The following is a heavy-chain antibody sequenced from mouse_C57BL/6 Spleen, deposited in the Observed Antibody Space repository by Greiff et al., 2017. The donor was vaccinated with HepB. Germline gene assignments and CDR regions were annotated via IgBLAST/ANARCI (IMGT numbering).Heavy chain of an antibody. Sequence: QVQLQQPGTELVKPGASVKLSCKASGYTFTSYWMHWVKQSPGQGLEWIGNINPSNGGTNYNEKFKSKATLTVDKSSSTAYMQLSSLTSEDSAVYYCARWLLRYYAMDYWGQGTSVTVSS. J-gene: IGHJ4*01. CDR3: ARWLLRYYAMDY. CDR1: GYTFTSYW. D-gene: IGHD2-3*01. V-gene: IGHV1-53*01. CDR2: INPSNGGT.